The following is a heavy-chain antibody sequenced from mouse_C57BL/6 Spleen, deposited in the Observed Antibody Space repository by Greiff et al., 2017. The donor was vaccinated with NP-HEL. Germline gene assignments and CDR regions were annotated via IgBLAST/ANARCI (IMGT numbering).Heavy chain of an antibody. CDR3: ARSNDGSSHWYFDV. V-gene: IGHV2-6*03. Sequence: VNVVESGPGLVAPSQSLSITCTVSGFSLTSYGVHWVRQPPGKGLEWLVVIWSDGSTTYNSALKSSLSISKDNSKSQVLLQMNSLQTDDTSMYYWARSNDGSSHWYFDVWGTGTTVTVSS. CDR2: IWSDGST. CDR1: GFSLTSYG. D-gene: IGHD1-1*01. J-gene: IGHJ1*03.